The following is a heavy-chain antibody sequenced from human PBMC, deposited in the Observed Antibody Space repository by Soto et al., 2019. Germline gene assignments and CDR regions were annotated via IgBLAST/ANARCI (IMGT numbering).Heavy chain of an antibody. CDR3: ARRYGSAIDY. CDR2: VSAYDGGT. D-gene: IGHD1-26*01. Sequence: GASVKVSCKASGYTFTCYGICWVRQAPGQGLEWMGWVSAYDGGTNYAQKLQGRVTMTTDTSTTTAYMELRSLRSDDTAVYYCARRYGSAIDYWGQGTLVTVSS. CDR1: GYTFTCYG. V-gene: IGHV1-18*01. J-gene: IGHJ4*02.